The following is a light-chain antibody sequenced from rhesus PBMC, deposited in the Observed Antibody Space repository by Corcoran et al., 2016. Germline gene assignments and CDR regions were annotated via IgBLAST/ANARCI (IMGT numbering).Light chain of an antibody. CDR1: SSDVGAYNF. CDR3: SAFTSSNTDV. Sequence: QSALTQPASVSGSPGQSITISCTGTSSDVGAYNFVFWYQQHPGKAPKLLISDVSNRPSGVSNRFSGSKSGNTASLTISGLQAEDEADYYCSAFTSSNTDVFGTGTKGTVL. V-gene: IGLV2-23*02. CDR2: DVS. J-gene: IGLJ6*01.